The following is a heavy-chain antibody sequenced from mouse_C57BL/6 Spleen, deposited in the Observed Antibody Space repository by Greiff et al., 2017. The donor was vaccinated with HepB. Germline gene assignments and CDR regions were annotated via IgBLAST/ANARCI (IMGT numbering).Heavy chain of an antibody. J-gene: IGHJ2*01. CDR3: ASLYGYGYFDY. CDR2: IDPSDSYT. Sequence: VQLQQPGAELVMPGASVKLSCKASGYTFTSYWMHWVKQRPGQGLEWIGEIDPSDSYTNYNQKFKGKSTLTVDKSSSTAYMQLSSLTSEDSAVYYCASLYGYGYFDYWGQGTTLTVSA. D-gene: IGHD2-2*01. V-gene: IGHV1-69*01. CDR1: GYTFTSYW.